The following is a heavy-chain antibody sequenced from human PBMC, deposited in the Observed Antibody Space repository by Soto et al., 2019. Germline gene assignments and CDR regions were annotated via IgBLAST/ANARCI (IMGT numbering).Heavy chain of an antibody. J-gene: IGHJ4*02. CDR3: ARDHHYRNSWSFDS. V-gene: IGHV4-4*02. CDR2: IFHGGTI. CDR1: GCSIDSSDW. D-gene: IGHD6-13*01. Sequence: PSETLSLTCAVSGCSIDSSDWWNWVRQPPGKGLEWIGEIFHGGTIIYNPSLKSRVTISVDKSRNQFSLELTSVTAADTAVYYCARDHHYRNSWSFDSWGQGTLVTVSS.